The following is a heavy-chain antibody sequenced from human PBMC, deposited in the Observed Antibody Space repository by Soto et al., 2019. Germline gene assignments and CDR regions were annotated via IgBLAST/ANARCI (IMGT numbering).Heavy chain of an antibody. Sequence: PGGSLRLSCAASGFTFSSYGMHWVRQAPGKGLEWVAVIWYDGSNKYYADSVKGRFTISRDNSKNTLYLQMNSLRAEDTAVYYCARVLSGVTYYYDSSGYDFDYWGQGTLVTVYS. CDR1: GFTFSSYG. V-gene: IGHV3-33*01. D-gene: IGHD3-22*01. CDR2: IWYDGSNK. CDR3: ARVLSGVTYYYDSSGYDFDY. J-gene: IGHJ4*02.